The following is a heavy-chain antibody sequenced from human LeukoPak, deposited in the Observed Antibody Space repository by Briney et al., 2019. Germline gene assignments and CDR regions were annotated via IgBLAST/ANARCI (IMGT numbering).Heavy chain of an antibody. CDR1: GGSISSYY. D-gene: IGHD6-13*01. CDR2: IYYSGST. J-gene: IGHJ4*02. Sequence: SETLSLTCTVSGGSISSYYWSWIRQPPGKGLEWIGYIYYSGSTNYNPSLKSRVTISVDTSKNQFSLKLSSVTAADTAVYYCASRIAAAGTFDYWGQGTLVTVSS. V-gene: IGHV4-59*12. CDR3: ASRIAAAGTFDY.